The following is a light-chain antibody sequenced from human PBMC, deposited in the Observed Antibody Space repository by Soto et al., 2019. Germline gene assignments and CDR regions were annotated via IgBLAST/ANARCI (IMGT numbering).Light chain of an antibody. J-gene: IGLJ1*01. Sequence: QSVLTQPPSASGTPGQGFIISCSGSSSHIGSNTVNWYQQPPGTAPKLLIYSNNQRPSGVPDRFSGSKSGTSASLAISGLQSEDEADYYCAAWDDSLNGRYVFGTGTKVTVL. CDR3: AAWDDSLNGRYV. V-gene: IGLV1-44*01. CDR2: SNN. CDR1: SSHIGSNT.